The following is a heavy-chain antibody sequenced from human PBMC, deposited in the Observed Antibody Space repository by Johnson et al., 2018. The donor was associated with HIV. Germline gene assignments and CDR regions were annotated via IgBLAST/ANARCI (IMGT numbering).Heavy chain of an antibody. D-gene: IGHD1-1*01. Sequence: VQLVESGGGLVQPGGSLRLSCAASGFTVSSNYMSWVRQAPGKGLEWVSVIYSGGTIYYADSVKGRFSISRDNAKNSLYLQMNSLRAEDTAVYYCARESLGTLGDGVDIWGQGTMVTVPS. CDR3: ARESLGTLGDGVDI. CDR1: GFTVSSNY. CDR2: IYSGGTI. J-gene: IGHJ3*02. V-gene: IGHV3-66*01.